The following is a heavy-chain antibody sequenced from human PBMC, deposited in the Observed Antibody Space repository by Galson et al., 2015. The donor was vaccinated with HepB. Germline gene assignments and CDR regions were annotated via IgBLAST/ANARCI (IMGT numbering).Heavy chain of an antibody. Sequence: QSGAEVKKPGESLKISCKGSGYSFTSYWIGWVRQMPGKGLEWMGIIYPGDSDTRYSPSFQGQVTISADKSISTAYLQWSSLKASDTAMYYCARLGDHSSSTESPEVYYYYYYGMDVWGQGTTVTVSS. D-gene: IGHD2-2*01. CDR3: ARLGDHSSSTESPEVYYYYYYGMDV. V-gene: IGHV5-51*01. CDR1: GYSFTSYW. J-gene: IGHJ6*02. CDR2: IYPGDSDT.